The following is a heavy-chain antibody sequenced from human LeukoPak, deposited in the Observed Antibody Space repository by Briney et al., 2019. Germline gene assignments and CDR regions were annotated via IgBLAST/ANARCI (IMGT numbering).Heavy chain of an antibody. CDR2: INSDGSST. D-gene: IGHD4-17*01. V-gene: IGHV3-74*01. CDR3: AREMTPDYGDDGDVYYYYGMDV. Sequence: GGSLRLSCVASGFTFNNYAMSWVRQAPGRGLEWASRINSDGSSTSYADSVKGRFTISRDNAKNTLYLQMNSLRAEDTAVYYCAREMTPDYGDDGDVYYYYGMDVWGQGTTVTVSS. J-gene: IGHJ6*02. CDR1: GFTFNNYA.